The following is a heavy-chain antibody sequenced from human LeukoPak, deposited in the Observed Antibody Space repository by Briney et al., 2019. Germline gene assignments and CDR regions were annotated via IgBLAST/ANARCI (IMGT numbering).Heavy chain of an antibody. CDR1: GFTFSSYW. D-gene: IGHD3-3*01. Sequence: GGSLRLSCAASGFTFSSYWMSWVRQARGKGLEWVANITQDGREKYYVDSVKGRFTISRDNAKNSLYLQMNSLRAEDTAVYYCARVGLRFLEWSEPYYYYGMDVWGQGTTVTVSS. CDR3: ARVGLRFLEWSEPYYYYGMDV. J-gene: IGHJ6*02. CDR2: ITQDGREK. V-gene: IGHV3-7*01.